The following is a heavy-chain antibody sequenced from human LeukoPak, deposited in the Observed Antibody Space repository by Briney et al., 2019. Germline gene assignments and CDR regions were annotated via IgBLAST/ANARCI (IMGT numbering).Heavy chain of an antibody. CDR2: IYYSGNT. J-gene: IGHJ4*02. Sequence: SETLSLNCTVSGGSISSDYWNWIRQPPGKGLEWIGYIYYSGNTNYNPSLKSRVTISVDTSKNQFFLNLTSVTAADTAVYYCARSSGGWLPGDYWGQGTLVTVSS. CDR1: GGSISSDY. V-gene: IGHV4-59*01. D-gene: IGHD5-12*01. CDR3: ARSSGGWLPGDY.